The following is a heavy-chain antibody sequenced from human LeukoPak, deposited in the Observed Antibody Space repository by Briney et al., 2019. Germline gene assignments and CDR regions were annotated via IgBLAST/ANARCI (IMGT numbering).Heavy chain of an antibody. Sequence: ASVKVSCKASGYTFTSYDINWVRQATGQGLEWMGWMNPNSGNTNYAQKLQGRVTMTTDTSTSTAYMELRSLRSDDTAVYYCARAGASAAAGISYWGQGTLVTVSS. J-gene: IGHJ4*02. D-gene: IGHD6-13*01. CDR1: GYTFTSYD. CDR2: MNPNSGNT. CDR3: ARAGASAAAGISY. V-gene: IGHV1-18*01.